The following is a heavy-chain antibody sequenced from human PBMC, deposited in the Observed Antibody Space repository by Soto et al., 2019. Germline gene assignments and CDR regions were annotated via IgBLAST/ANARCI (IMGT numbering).Heavy chain of an antibody. Sequence: GGSLRLSCAASGFTFSSYAMHWVRQAPGKGLEWVAVISYDGSNKYYADSVKGRFTISRDNSKNTLYLQMNSLRAEDTAVYYCARDGPSIAARPGNLGHWGQGTLVTVSS. J-gene: IGHJ4*02. CDR3: ARDGPSIAARPGNLGH. V-gene: IGHV3-30-3*01. CDR2: ISYDGSNK. CDR1: GFTFSSYA. D-gene: IGHD6-6*01.